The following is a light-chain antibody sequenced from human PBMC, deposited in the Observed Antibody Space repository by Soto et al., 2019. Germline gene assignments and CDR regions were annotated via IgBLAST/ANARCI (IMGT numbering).Light chain of an antibody. CDR2: EVS. J-gene: IGLJ2*01. V-gene: IGLV2-8*01. CDR3: NSFAVGNNLV. CDR1: SSDIGGYNS. Sequence: QSALTRPPSASGSPGQSVTISCTGTSSDIGGYNSVSWYQQHPGKAPNLMIYEVSKRPSGVPDRFSGSKSGNTASLTVSGLQVEDEADYYCNSFAVGNNLVFGGGTKLTVL.